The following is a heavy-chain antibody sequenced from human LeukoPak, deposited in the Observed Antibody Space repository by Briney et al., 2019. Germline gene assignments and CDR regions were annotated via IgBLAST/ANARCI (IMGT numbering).Heavy chain of an antibody. J-gene: IGHJ4*02. CDR2: INHSGST. CDR3: ARGLYYYDSSVYSGHYFDY. CDR1: GGSFSGYY. Sequence: KPSETLSLTCAVYGGSFSGYYWSWIRQPPGKGLEWIGEINHSGSTNYNPSLKSRVTISVDTSKNQFSLKLSSVTAADTAVYYCARGLYYYDSSVYSGHYFDYGGQGTLVTVPS. D-gene: IGHD3-22*01. V-gene: IGHV4-34*01.